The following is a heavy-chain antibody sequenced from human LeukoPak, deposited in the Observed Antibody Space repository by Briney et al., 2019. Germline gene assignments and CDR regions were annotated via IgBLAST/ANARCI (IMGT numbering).Heavy chain of an antibody. CDR3: ARDLGGPFDY. D-gene: IGHD3-16*01. V-gene: IGHV4-59*01. CDR2: IYYGGST. CDR1: GGSISSYF. Sequence: SETLSLTCTVSGGSISSYFWSWIRQPPGKGLEWIGYIYYGGSTNYNPSLKSRLTISVDMSKNQFSLKLSSVTAADTAVYYCARDLGGPFDYWGQGTLVTVYS. J-gene: IGHJ4*02.